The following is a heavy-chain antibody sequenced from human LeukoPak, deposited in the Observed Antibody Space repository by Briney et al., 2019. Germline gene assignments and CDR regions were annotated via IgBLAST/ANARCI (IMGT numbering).Heavy chain of an antibody. CDR2: MNPNSGNT. J-gene: IGHJ4*02. D-gene: IGHD6-6*01. CDR3: ARDRVWQRGSFDY. V-gene: IGHV1-8*01. Sequence: ASVKVSCKASGYTFASYDINWVRQATGQGLEWMGWMNPNSGNTGYAQKFQGRVTMTRNTSISTAYMELSSLRSEDTAVYYCARDRVWQRGSFDYWGQGTLVTVSS. CDR1: GYTFASYD.